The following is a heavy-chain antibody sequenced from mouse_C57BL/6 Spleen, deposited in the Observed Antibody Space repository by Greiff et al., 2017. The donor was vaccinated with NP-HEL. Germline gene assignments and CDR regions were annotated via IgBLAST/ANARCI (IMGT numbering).Heavy chain of an antibody. V-gene: IGHV1-82*01. CDR1: GYAFSSSW. J-gene: IGHJ2*01. CDR2: IYPGDGDT. CDR3: ASLLGYYFDY. D-gene: IGHD1-1*01. Sequence: VQLQQSGPELVKPGASVKISCKASGYAFSSSWMNWVKQRPGKGLEWIGRIYPGDGDTNYNGKFKGKATLTADKSSSTAYMQLSSLTSEDSAVYFCASLLGYYFDYWGQGTTLTVSS.